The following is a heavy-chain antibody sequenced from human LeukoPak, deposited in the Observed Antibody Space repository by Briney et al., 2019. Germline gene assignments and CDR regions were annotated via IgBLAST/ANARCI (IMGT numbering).Heavy chain of an antibody. J-gene: IGHJ4*02. CDR3: ARDPTAYYDSSGYYLNTIDY. CDR2: IWYDGSYK. CDR1: GFTFSSYG. Sequence: GGSLRLSCAASGFTFSSYGMHWVRQAPGKGLEWVAVIWYDGSYKYYADSVKGRFTISRDNSKNTLYLQMNSLRAEDTAVYYCARDPTAYYDSSGYYLNTIDYWGQGTLVTVSS. V-gene: IGHV3-33*01. D-gene: IGHD3-22*01.